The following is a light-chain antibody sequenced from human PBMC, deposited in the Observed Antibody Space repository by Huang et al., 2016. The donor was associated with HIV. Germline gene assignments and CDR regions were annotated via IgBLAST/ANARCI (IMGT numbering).Light chain of an antibody. Sequence: DVVMTQSPLSLPVTLGQPASISCRSSQSLVDRDGNTYLSWFQQRPGQSPRRLIHKVSNRDSGVPDRVSGSGSGTDFTLKISRVEAEDVGVYYCMQGTHWPPFTFGPGTKVDIK. CDR2: KVS. CDR1: QSLVDRDGNTY. V-gene: IGKV2-30*01. CDR3: MQGTHWPPFT. J-gene: IGKJ3*01.